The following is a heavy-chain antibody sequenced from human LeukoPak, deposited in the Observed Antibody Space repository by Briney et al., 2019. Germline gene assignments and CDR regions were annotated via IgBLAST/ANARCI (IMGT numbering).Heavy chain of an antibody. CDR3: ARNRSEPLGNGGSFDY. V-gene: IGHV4-38-2*01. Sequence: PSETLSLTCAVSGYSISSGDYWGWIRQPPGEGLECIGSIFNSGSTYYNPSLKSRVTISADTSKRHFSLKLSSVTAADTAVYYCARNRSEPLGNGGSFDYWGQGTLVTVSS. CDR2: IFNSGST. CDR1: GYSISSGDY. J-gene: IGHJ4*02. D-gene: IGHD3-16*01.